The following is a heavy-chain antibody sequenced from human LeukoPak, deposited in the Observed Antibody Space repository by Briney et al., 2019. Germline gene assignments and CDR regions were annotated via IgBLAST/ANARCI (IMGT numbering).Heavy chain of an antibody. D-gene: IGHD3-16*02. CDR3: ARGAGRYPFYYYYMDV. CDR2: MNPNSGNT. CDR1: GYTFTRYD. J-gene: IGHJ6*03. Sequence: ASVKVSCKASGYTFTRYDINWVRQAPGQGLEWLVWMNPNSGNTGYAQKFQGRVTMTRNTSISTAYMELSSLRSEDTAVYYCARGAGRYPFYYYYMDVWGKGTTVTVSS. V-gene: IGHV1-8*01.